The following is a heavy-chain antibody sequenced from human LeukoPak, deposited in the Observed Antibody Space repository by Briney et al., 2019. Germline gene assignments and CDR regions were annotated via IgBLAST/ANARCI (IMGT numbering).Heavy chain of an antibody. CDR2: ISAYNGNT. D-gene: IGHD3-22*01. CDR1: GYTFTSYG. V-gene: IGHV1-18*01. J-gene: IGHJ4*02. CDR3: ARGVNYYDSSGYQEDFDY. Sequence: GASVKVSCKASGYTFTSYGISWVRQAPGQGLEWMGWISAYNGNTNYAQKLQGRVTMTTDTSTSTAYMELRSLRSEDTAVYYCARGVNYYDSSGYQEDFDYWGQGTLVTASS.